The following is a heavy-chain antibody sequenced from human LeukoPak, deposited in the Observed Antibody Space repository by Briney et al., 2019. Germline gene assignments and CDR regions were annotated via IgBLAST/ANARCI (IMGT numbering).Heavy chain of an antibody. CDR1: GFTFSSYA. V-gene: IGHV3-30-3*01. J-gene: IGHJ4*02. Sequence: PGGSLRLSCAASGFTFSSYAMHWVRQAPGKGLEWVAVISYDGSNKYYADSVKGRFTISRDNSKNTLYLQMNSLRAEDTAVYYCATNPGGSYWGQGTLVTVSS. CDR3: ATNPGGSY. D-gene: IGHD3-16*01. CDR2: ISYDGSNK.